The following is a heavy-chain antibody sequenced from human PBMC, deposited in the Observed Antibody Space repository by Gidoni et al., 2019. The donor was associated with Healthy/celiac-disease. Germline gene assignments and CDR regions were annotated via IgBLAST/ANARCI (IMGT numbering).Heavy chain of an antibody. CDR1: GYTFTSYG. J-gene: IGHJ2*01. D-gene: IGHD3-3*01. V-gene: IGHV1-18*01. CDR2: ISAYKGNT. CDR3: ARVWSSYYDCWSGYSSSPKNWYFDL. Sequence: QVQLVQSGAEVKKPGASVKVSCKASGYTFTSYGISWVRQAPGQGLEWMGWISAYKGNTNYAQKLQGRVTMTTDTSTSTAYMELRSLRSDDTAVYYCARVWSSYYDCWSGYSSSPKNWYFDLWGRGTLVTVSS.